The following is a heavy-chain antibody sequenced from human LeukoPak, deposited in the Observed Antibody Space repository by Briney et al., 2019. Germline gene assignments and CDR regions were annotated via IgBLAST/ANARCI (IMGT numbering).Heavy chain of an antibody. J-gene: IGHJ3*02. D-gene: IGHD6-19*01. CDR1: GFIFSDFD. V-gene: IGHV3-13*04. CDR3: ARATISVAYAFDI. Sequence: GGSLRLSCAVSGFIFSDFDMHWVRQVTGKGLEWVSAIGTTGDTYYPGSVKGRFTISRENAKNSLYLQMNSLRAEDTAAYYCARATISVAYAFDIWGQGTMVTVSS. CDR2: IGTTGDT.